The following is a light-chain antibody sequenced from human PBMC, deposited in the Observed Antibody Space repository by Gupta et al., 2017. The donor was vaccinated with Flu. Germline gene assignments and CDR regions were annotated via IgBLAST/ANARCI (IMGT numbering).Light chain of an antibody. J-gene: IGKJ5*01. CDR3: QQYNKWPVT. V-gene: IGKV3D-15*01. Sequence: PAPLSVSPWERATLSCWANQSVSNNLAWYQQTPGQAPRRLMYGASTRAPGIPARLSGSGSGTDFSLIINSLQSEDVGVYYCQQYNKWPVTFGQGTRLEIK. CDR1: QSVSNN. CDR2: GAS.